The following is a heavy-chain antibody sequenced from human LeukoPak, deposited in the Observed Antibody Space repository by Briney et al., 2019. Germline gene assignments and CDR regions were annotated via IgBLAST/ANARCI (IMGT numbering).Heavy chain of an antibody. CDR2: IWNAGTNT. Sequence: GGSLRLSCAASGFSFSTYGMYWVRQAPGKGLEWAALIWNAGTNTYYADSVKGRFTISRDNSKNTLYLQMNSLRAEDTAVYYCAGDTPPGGDYYFDYWGQGTLVIVSS. CDR1: GFSFSTYG. D-gene: IGHD3-16*01. J-gene: IGHJ4*02. CDR3: AGDTPPGGDYYFDY. V-gene: IGHV3-33*01.